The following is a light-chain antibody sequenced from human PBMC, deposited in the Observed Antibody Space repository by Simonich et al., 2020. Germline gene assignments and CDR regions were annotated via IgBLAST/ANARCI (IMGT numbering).Light chain of an antibody. CDR1: QSISSY. CDR2: AAS. Sequence: DIQMTQSPSSLSASVGDGVTITCRASQSISSYLNWYQQKPGKAPKLLIYAASSLQSGVPSRFSGSGSGTDFTLTISSLQPEDFATYYCQQYYSTPRTFGQGTKVEIK. J-gene: IGKJ1*01. CDR3: QQYYSTPRT. V-gene: IGKV1-39*01.